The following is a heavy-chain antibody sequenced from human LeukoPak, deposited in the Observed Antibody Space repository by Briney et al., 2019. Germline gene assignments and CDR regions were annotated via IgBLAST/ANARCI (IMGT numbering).Heavy chain of an antibody. J-gene: IGHJ6*02. CDR1: DGSINNYY. Sequence: PSETLCLTCTVSDGSINNYYWSWIRQPPGKGLEWIGYIYYSGSTNYNPSLKSRVTISVDTSKNQFSLKLTSVTAADTAVYYCARVPYSSSFGYYGMDVWGQGTTVTVSS. D-gene: IGHD6-13*01. V-gene: IGHV4-59*01. CDR2: IYYSGST. CDR3: ARVPYSSSFGYYGMDV.